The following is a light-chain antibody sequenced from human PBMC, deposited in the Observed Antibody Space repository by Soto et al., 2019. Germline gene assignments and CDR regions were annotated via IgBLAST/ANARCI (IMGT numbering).Light chain of an antibody. J-gene: IGKJ4*01. CDR1: QSVLSSSNHKNY. CDR2: WAS. Sequence: DIVMTQSPDSLAVSLDERATITCKSSQSVLSSSNHKNYLAWYQLKPGQPPKLLIYWASTGESGVPDRFSGSGSGTDFTLTISSLQAEDVAVYACQQYYSTPLTFDGGTKVEIK. V-gene: IGKV4-1*01. CDR3: QQYYSTPLT.